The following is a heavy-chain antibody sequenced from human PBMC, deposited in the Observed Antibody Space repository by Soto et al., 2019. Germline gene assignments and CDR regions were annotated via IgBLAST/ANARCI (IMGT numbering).Heavy chain of an antibody. CDR3: ARPYRGLELEPYRDGGYSGYADYYFDY. Sequence: ASVKVSCKASGGTFSSYAISWVRQAPGQGLEWMGGIIPIFGTANYAQKFQGRVTITADESTSTAYMELSSLRSEDTAVYYCARPYRGLELEPYRDGGYSGYADYYFDYWGQGNLVPVSS. D-gene: IGHD5-12*01. CDR1: GGTFSSYA. V-gene: IGHV1-69*13. CDR2: IIPIFGTA. J-gene: IGHJ4*02.